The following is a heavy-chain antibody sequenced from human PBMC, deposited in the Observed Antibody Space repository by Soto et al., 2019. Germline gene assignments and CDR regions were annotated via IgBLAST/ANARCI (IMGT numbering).Heavy chain of an antibody. D-gene: IGHD3-16*02. V-gene: IGHV1-69*08. Sequence: QVQLVQSGAEVKKPGSSVKVSCKASGGTFSSYTISWVRQAPGQGLEWMGRIIPILGIANYAQKFQGRVTITADQCTSTAYMELSSLRSEDTAVYYCAREESDYVWGSYRLDYWGQGTLVTVSS. CDR1: GGTFSSYT. CDR3: AREESDYVWGSYRLDY. CDR2: IIPILGIA. J-gene: IGHJ4*02.